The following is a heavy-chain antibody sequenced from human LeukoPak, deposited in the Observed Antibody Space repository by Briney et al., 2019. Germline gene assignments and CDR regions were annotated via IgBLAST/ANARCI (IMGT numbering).Heavy chain of an antibody. D-gene: IGHD3-22*01. Sequence: SETLSLTCAVYGGSFSAYYWSWIRQPPGKGLEWIGEINHSGNSNYNPSLKSRVTISVDTSKNQFSLKLSSVTAADTAIYYCAAPDSSGYYYLYWGQGTLVTVSS. J-gene: IGHJ4*02. CDR2: INHSGNS. CDR3: AAPDSSGYYYLY. CDR1: GGSFSAYY. V-gene: IGHV4-34*01.